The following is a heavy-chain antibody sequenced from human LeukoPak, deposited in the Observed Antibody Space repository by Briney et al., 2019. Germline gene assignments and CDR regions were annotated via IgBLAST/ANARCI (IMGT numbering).Heavy chain of an antibody. Sequence: TGGSLRLSCAAYGFTFSSYWMTWVRQAPGKGLEWVANIKEDGSEKYYVDSVKGRFTISRDNAKNSLYLQMNSLRAEDTAVYYWARVGGSIHRIDYWGQGTLVTVSS. CDR1: GFTFSSYW. CDR3: ARVGGSIHRIDY. J-gene: IGHJ4*02. V-gene: IGHV3-7*01. CDR2: IKEDGSEK. D-gene: IGHD2-2*01.